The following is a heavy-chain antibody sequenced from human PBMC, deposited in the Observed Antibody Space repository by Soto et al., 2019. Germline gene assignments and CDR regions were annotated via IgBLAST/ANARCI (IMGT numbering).Heavy chain of an antibody. D-gene: IGHD6-13*01. V-gene: IGHV3-30*18. J-gene: IGHJ4*02. Sequence: WGSLRLSCAASGFTFSSYVMHWVRQAPGKGLEWVAVISYDGSNKYYADSVKGRFTISRDNSKNTLYLQMNSLRAEDTAVYYCAKDRNITYSSSWPDYWGQGTLVTVSS. CDR3: AKDRNITYSSSWPDY. CDR2: ISYDGSNK. CDR1: GFTFSSYV.